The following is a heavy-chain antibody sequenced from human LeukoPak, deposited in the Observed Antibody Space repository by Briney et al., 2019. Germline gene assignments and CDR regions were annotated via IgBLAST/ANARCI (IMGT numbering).Heavy chain of an antibody. J-gene: IGHJ4*02. D-gene: IGHD5-18*01. Sequence: PGRSLRLSCAASGFTFSSYAMHWVRQAPGKGLEWVAVISYDGSNKYYADSVKGRFTISRDNSKNPLYLQMNSLRAEDTAVYYCARRGYSYGSTGYYFDYWGQGTLVTVSS. V-gene: IGHV3-30-3*01. CDR3: ARRGYSYGSTGYYFDY. CDR1: GFTFSSYA. CDR2: ISYDGSNK.